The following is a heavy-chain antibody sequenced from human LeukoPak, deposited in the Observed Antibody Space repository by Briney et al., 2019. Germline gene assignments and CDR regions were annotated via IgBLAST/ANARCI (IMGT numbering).Heavy chain of an antibody. D-gene: IGHD6-6*01. CDR3: ARRHSTSSLIDY. CDR1: GYSFSNYW. J-gene: IGHJ4*02. Sequence: GESLKISCKGSGYSFSNYWIGWVRRMPGKGLEWMGIIYPGDSDTRYSPSFQGQVTISTDKSISTAYLQWSSLKASDTAVYYCARRHSTSSLIDYWGQGTLVTVSS. CDR2: IYPGDSDT. V-gene: IGHV5-51*01.